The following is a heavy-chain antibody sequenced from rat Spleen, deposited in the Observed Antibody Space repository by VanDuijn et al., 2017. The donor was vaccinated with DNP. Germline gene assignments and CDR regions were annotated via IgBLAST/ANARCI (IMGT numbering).Heavy chain of an antibody. D-gene: IGHD4-5*01. CDR3: ARRGNNRYHYTMDA. J-gene: IGHJ4*01. CDR1: GYSITSSYR. CDR2: VNSAGTT. V-gene: IGHV3-3*01. Sequence: EVQLQESGPGLVKTSQSLSLTCSVTGYSITSSYRWNWIRKFPGNKLEWMGSVNSAGTTNYNPSLKSRISITRDTSKNQLFLQLSSVTTEDTATYYCARRGNNRYHYTMDAWGQGTSVTVSS.